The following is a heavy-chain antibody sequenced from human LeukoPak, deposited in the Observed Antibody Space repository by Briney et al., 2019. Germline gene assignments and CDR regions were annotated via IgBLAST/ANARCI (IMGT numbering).Heavy chain of an antibody. CDR3: ARDTPPGTVGNNWFDP. CDR1: GSTFTNHG. J-gene: IGHJ5*02. Sequence: GASVKVSCKVSGSTFTNHGISWVREAPGQGLEWMGWISTYNGNTNYAQKFQGRVTMTTDTSTSTAYMELRSLRSDDTAVYYCARDTPPGTVGNNWFDPWGQGTLVTVSS. V-gene: IGHV1-18*01. CDR2: ISTYNGNT. D-gene: IGHD1-26*01.